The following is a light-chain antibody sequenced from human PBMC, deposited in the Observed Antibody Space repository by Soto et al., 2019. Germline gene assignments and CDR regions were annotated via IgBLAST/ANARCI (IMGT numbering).Light chain of an antibody. Sequence: QSVLTQPASVSGSPGQSITISCTGTSSDVGSYNLVSWYQQHPTKAPKLMIYEVNKRHSGVSNRFSGSKSDNTASLTISGLQAEDEADYYCCSYAGSSTLAVFGGGTQLTVL. CDR3: CSYAGSSTLAV. CDR2: EVN. J-gene: IGLJ7*01. V-gene: IGLV2-23*02. CDR1: SSDVGSYNL.